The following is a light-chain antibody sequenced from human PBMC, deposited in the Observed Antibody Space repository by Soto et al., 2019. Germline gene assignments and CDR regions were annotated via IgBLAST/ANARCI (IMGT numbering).Light chain of an antibody. J-gene: IGKJ2*01. Sequence: DIQMTQSPSSLSASVGDRVTITCQASQDISNYLNWYQQKPGKAPKLLIYDASNLETGVPSRFSGSGSGTDFTFTISSLQPEDIATYYCQQYDKLPPMYTLGQGTKLEIK. CDR2: DAS. CDR1: QDISNY. CDR3: QQYDKLPPMYT. V-gene: IGKV1-33*01.